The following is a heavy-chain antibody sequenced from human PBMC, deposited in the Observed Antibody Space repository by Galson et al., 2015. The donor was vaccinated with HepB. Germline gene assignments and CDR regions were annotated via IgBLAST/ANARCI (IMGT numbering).Heavy chain of an antibody. CDR2: ISYDGSNK. V-gene: IGHV3-30*18. Sequence: SLRLSCAASGFTFSSYGMHWVRQASGKGLEWVAVISYDGSNKYYADSVKGRFTISRDNSKNTLYLQMNSLRAEDTAVYYCAKDLGFKQWGTLWDYWGQGTLVTVSS. CDR3: AKDLGFKQWGTLWDY. CDR1: GFTFSSYG. J-gene: IGHJ4*02. D-gene: IGHD6-19*01.